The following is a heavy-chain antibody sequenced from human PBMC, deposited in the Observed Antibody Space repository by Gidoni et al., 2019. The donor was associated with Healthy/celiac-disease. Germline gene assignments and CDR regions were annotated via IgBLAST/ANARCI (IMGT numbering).Heavy chain of an antibody. CDR2: SNHSGST. J-gene: IGHJ6*03. CDR1: GGSFSGYF. V-gene: IGHV4-34*01. CDR3: ARGRPYYMDV. Sequence: QVQLQQWGAGLLKPSETLSLTCAVYGGSFSGYFWSWIRQPPGKGLEWIGESNHSGSTNYNPSLKSRVTISVDTSKNQFSLKLSSVTAADTAVYYCARGRPYYMDVWGKGTTVTVSS.